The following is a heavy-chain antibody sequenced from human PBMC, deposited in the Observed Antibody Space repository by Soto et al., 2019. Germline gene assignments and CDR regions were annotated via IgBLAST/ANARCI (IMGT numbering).Heavy chain of an antibody. CDR2: ISGSGGRT. Sequence: EVQVLESGGGLVQPGGSLTLSCAASGFTFSNYGMSWFRQAPGKGLEWVSSISGSGGRTYYADSVKGRFTISRDNSKNTLYLQTDSLRAEDTAFYYCAKSDCSGGSCYFPFDCWGQGTLVTVSS. CDR1: GFTFSNYG. J-gene: IGHJ4*02. D-gene: IGHD2-15*01. V-gene: IGHV3-23*01. CDR3: AKSDCSGGSCYFPFDC.